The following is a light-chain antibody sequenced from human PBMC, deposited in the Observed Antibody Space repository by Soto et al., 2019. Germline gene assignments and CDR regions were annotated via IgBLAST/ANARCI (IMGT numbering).Light chain of an antibody. J-gene: IGKJ1*01. CDR1: QSISSW. CDR2: KAS. CDR3: QQYRDNWT. Sequence: IQMTQSPSTLSASVGDRVTITCRASQSISSWLAWYQQKPGTAPKLLIYKASTLQSGVPSRFSGSGSGTEFTLTISSLQPDDSATYYCQQYRDNWTFGQGTKVDIK. V-gene: IGKV1-5*03.